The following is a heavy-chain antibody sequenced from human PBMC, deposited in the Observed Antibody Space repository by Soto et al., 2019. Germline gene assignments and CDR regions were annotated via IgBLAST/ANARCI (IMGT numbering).Heavy chain of an antibody. CDR3: ARVSGWYFLDY. J-gene: IGHJ4*02. Sequence: QVQLVQSGAEEKKPGASVKVSCKASGYTFTSYAMHWVRQAAGQRLEWMGWINAGNGNTKYSQKFQGRVTITRDTSASTVYMELSSLRSEHMAVYYCARVSGWYFLDYWGQGTLVTVSS. CDR2: INAGNGNT. D-gene: IGHD6-19*01. CDR1: GYTFTSYA. V-gene: IGHV1-3*05.